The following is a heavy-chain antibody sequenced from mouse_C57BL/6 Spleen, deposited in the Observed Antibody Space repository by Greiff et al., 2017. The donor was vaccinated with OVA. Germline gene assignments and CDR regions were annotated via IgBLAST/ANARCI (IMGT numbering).Heavy chain of an antibody. CDR1: GFTFSDYG. V-gene: IGHV5-17*01. D-gene: IGHD2-1*01. Sequence: VQLKESGGGLVKPGGSLKLSCAASGFTFSDYGMHWVRQAPEKGLEWVAYISSGSSTIYYADTVKGRFTISRDNAKNTLFLQMTSLRSEDTAMYYCARFYYGNPYYFDYWGQGTTLTVSS. CDR2: ISSGSSTI. J-gene: IGHJ2*01. CDR3: ARFYYGNPYYFDY.